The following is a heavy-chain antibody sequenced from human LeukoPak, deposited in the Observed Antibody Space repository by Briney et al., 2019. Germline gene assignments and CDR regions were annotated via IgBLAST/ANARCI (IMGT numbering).Heavy chain of an antibody. CDR2: IRSKAYGATT. CDR1: GFTFGDHA. Sequence: PGRSLRLSCTGSGFTFGDHAMGWVRQAPGKGLEWVGFIRSKAYGATTEYAASVKGRFTTSRDDSKSIAYLQMNSLMTEDTAVYYCARGPIWLYSGMDVWGQGTTVTVSS. D-gene: IGHD3-9*01. V-gene: IGHV3-49*04. CDR3: ARGPIWLYSGMDV. J-gene: IGHJ6*02.